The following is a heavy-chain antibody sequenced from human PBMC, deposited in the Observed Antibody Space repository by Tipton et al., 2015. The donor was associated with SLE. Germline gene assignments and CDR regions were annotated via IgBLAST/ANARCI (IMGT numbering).Heavy chain of an antibody. CDR3: ASIQWRGNAFDI. CDR1: GGSFSAYY. CDR2: ITHSGSA. D-gene: IGHD6-19*01. Sequence: TLSLTCAVYGGSFSAYYWSWIRQSPGKGLEWIGEITHSGSAKYNPSLKSRVTVSVDTSKNQFSLKLSSVTAADTAVYYCASIQWRGNAFDIWGQGTMVTVSS. J-gene: IGHJ3*02. V-gene: IGHV4-34*01.